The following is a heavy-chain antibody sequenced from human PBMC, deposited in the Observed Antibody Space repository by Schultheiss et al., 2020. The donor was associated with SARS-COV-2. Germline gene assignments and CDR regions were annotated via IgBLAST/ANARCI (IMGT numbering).Heavy chain of an antibody. Sequence: SVKVSCKASGYTFTSYGISWVRQAPGQGLEWMGGIIPIFGTANYAQKFQGRVTMTRNTSISTAYMELSSLRSEDTAVYYCARSSRYGMDVWGQGTTVTVSS. CDR2: IIPIFGTA. V-gene: IGHV1-69*05. J-gene: IGHJ6*02. CDR1: GYTFTSYG. CDR3: ARSSRYGMDV.